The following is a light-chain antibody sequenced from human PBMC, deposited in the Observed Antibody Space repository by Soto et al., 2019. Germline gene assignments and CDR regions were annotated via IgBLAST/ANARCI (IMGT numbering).Light chain of an antibody. CDR1: SSNIGSNT. Sequence: QSVLTQPPSASETPGQRVTIPCSGSSSNIGSNTVNWYQQLPGTAPKFLIYSNNQRPSGVPDRFSGSKSGTSASLAISGLQSEDEADYYCAAWDDSLNGHVVFGGGTHLTV. CDR3: AAWDDSLNGHVV. J-gene: IGLJ2*01. V-gene: IGLV1-44*01. CDR2: SNN.